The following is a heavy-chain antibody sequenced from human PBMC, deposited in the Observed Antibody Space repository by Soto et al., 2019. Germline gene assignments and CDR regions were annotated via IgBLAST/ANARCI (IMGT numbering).Heavy chain of an antibody. CDR1: GYTFTSYG. J-gene: IGHJ4*02. CDR2: ISAYNGNT. V-gene: IGHV1-18*01. Sequence: ASVKVSCKASGYTFTSYGISWVQQAPGQGLEWMGWISAYNGNTNYAQKLQGRVTMTTDTSTSTAYMELRSLRSDDTAVYYCARVYGSCSSTSCYPLDYWGQGTLVTVSS. D-gene: IGHD2-2*01. CDR3: ARVYGSCSSTSCYPLDY.